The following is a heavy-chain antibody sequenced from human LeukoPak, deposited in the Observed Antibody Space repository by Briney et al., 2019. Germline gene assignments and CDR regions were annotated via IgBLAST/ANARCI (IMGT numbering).Heavy chain of an antibody. J-gene: IGHJ4*02. D-gene: IGHD5-12*01. Sequence: ASVKVSCKASGYTFTSDDINWVRQATGQGLEWMGWMNPNSGNTGYAQKFQGRVTTTRNTSISTAYMELSSLRSEDTAVYYCARGGLRFICSDHWGQGTLVTVSS. CDR1: GYTFTSDD. CDR2: MNPNSGNT. CDR3: ARGGLRFICSDH. V-gene: IGHV1-8*01.